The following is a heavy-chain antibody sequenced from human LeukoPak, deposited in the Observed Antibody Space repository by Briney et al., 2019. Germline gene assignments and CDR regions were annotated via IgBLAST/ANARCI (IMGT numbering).Heavy chain of an antibody. J-gene: IGHJ4*02. CDR2: ISSSGSNI. Sequence: GGSLRLSCAASGFTFSSYGMNWVRRTPGRGLEWLSYISSSGSNINYADSVKGRFSISRDNAENSLFLQMSSLRAEDTAVCYCARRSSFDYWGQGVLVTVSS. CDR3: ARRSSFDY. CDR1: GFTFSSYG. V-gene: IGHV3-48*03.